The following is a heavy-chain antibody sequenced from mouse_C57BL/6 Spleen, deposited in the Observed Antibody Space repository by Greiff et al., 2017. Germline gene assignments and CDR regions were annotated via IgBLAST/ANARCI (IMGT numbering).Heavy chain of an antibody. CDR1: GFTFSSYG. CDR3: ARTEAYYSNYNAMDY. J-gene: IGHJ4*01. D-gene: IGHD2-5*01. CDR2: ISSGGSYT. V-gene: IGHV5-6*01. Sequence: EVQVVESGGDLVKPGGSLKLSCAASGFTFSSYGMSWVRQTPDKRLEWVATISSGGSYTYYPDSVKGRFTISRDNAKNTLYLQMSSLKSEDTAMYYCARTEAYYSNYNAMDYWGQGTSVTVSS.